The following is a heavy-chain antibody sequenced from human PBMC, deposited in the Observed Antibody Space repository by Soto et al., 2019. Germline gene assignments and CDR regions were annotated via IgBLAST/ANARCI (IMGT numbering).Heavy chain of an antibody. CDR1: GYTFTSYD. Sequence: QVQLVQSGAEVKKPGASVKVSCKASGYTFTSYDINWVRQATGQGLEWMGWMNPNSGNTGYAQKFQGRVTMTRNTSISTAYMELSSLRSEDTAVYYCARAPMVRAVIRLNTPRWFDPWGQGTLVTVSP. CDR2: MNPNSGNT. J-gene: IGHJ5*02. D-gene: IGHD3-10*01. V-gene: IGHV1-8*01. CDR3: ARAPMVRAVIRLNTPRWFDP.